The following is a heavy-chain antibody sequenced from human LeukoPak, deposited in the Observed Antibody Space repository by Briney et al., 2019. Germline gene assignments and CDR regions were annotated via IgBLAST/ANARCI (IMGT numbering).Heavy chain of an antibody. J-gene: IGHJ4*02. D-gene: IGHD1-26*01. V-gene: IGHV3-21*04. CDR1: GFTFSSYS. CDR3: ARRRDSGSLQHFDY. CDR2: ISSSSSYI. Sequence: GGSLRLFCAASGFTFSSYSMNWVRQAPGKGLEWVSSISSSSSYIYYADSVKGRFTISRDNAKNTLYLQMNSLRAEDTAVYYCARRRDSGSLQHFDYWGQGTLVTVSS.